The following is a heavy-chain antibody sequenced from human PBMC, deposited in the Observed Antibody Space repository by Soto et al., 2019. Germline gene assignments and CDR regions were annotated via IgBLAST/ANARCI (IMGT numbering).Heavy chain of an antibody. D-gene: IGHD2-8*01. CDR2: ISYSGNT. Sequence: SETLSLTCTVSGGSISNFYWSWIRQPPGKGLEWIGYISYSGNTNYNPSLKSRVSISVDTSKNQLSLNLTSVTAADTAVYYCARAPMVLSRSYFDPWGQGTPVTVSS. CDR3: ARAPMVLSRSYFDP. CDR1: GGSISNFY. J-gene: IGHJ5*02. V-gene: IGHV4-59*01.